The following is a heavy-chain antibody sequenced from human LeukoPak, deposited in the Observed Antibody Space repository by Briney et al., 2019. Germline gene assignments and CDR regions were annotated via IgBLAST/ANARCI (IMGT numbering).Heavy chain of an antibody. D-gene: IGHD3-10*02. CDR1: GFTFSSYG. CDR2: IWYGGSNK. CDR3: ARGFVRGVIPRFDP. J-gene: IGHJ5*02. V-gene: IGHV3-33*08. Sequence: GRSLRLSCAASGFTFSSYGMHWVRQAPGKGLEWVAVIWYGGSNKYYADSVKGRFTISRDNSKNTLYLQMNSLRAEDTAVYYCARGFVRGVIPRFDPWGQGTLVTVSS.